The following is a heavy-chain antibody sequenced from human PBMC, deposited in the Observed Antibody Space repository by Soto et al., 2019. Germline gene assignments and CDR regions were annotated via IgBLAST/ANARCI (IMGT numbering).Heavy chain of an antibody. CDR2: IKQEGSEK. Sequence: EVQLVESGGGLVQPGGSLGLSCAASGLTFSSFWMTWVGQAPGKGLEGVANIKQEGSEKYFVDSVKGRFTISRDNAKNSLYLQMNSLRAEDTAVYYCATHPYSSGWYCWGQGTLVTVSS. CDR3: ATHPYSSGWYC. D-gene: IGHD6-13*01. V-gene: IGHV3-7*02. J-gene: IGHJ4*02. CDR1: GLTFSSFW.